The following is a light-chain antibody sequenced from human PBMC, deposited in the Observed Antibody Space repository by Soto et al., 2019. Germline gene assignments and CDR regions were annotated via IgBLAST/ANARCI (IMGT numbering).Light chain of an antibody. J-gene: IGKJ4*01. CDR2: GAS. CDR3: QQYNNWPLT. V-gene: IGKV3D-15*01. Sequence: TVMTQSPDTLSVSPGERATLSCRASQSLSSNLAWYQQKPGQAPRLLIYGASTRATGFPARFSGSGSGTEFTLTISSLQSEDFAVYYCQQYNNWPLTFGGGTKVDIK. CDR1: QSLSSN.